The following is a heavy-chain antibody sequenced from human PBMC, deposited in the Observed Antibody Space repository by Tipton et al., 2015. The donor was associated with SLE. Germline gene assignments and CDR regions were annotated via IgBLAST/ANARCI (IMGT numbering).Heavy chain of an antibody. Sequence: SLRLSCAASGFTFSSYTMNWVRQAPGKGLEWVPSISSSNNYIYYADSMKGRFTISRDNAKNSLYLQMNSLRAEDTAVYYCARDQGVLLWSRGAFDIWGQGTMVTVSS. CDR1: GFTFSSYT. CDR2: ISSSNNYI. CDR3: ARDQGVLLWSRGAFDI. V-gene: IGHV3-21*01. D-gene: IGHD3-10*01. J-gene: IGHJ3*02.